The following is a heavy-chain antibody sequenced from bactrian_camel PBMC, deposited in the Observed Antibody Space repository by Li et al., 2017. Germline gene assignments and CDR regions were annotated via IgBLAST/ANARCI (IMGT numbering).Heavy chain of an antibody. Sequence: HVQLVESGGGLVQPGGSLVPSCAASGFTFSTYAMSWVRQAPGKGLEWVSSIYNVGSNLYYEDSVKGRFTISRDDAEKTATLQMNSLKADDTALYYCATSLFLSWGQGTQVTVS. CDR3: ATSLFLS. V-gene: IGHV3S7*01. J-gene: IGHJ6*01. D-gene: IGHD1*01. CDR1: GFTFSTYA. CDR2: IYNVGSNL.